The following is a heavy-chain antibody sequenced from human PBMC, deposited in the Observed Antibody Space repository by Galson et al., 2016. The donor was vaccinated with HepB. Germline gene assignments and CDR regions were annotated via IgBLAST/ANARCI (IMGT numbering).Heavy chain of an antibody. J-gene: IGHJ4*02. D-gene: IGHD1-1*01. V-gene: IGHV4-59*01. CDR3: VRTTRSYFDY. CDR2: IYYSGST. CDR1: GGSISGYS. Sequence: SETLSLTCTVSGGSISGYSWSWIRQPPGKGLEWIGYIYYSGSTNCSPSLKSRVTISLDTSKNQFSLKLSSVTAADTAVYYCVRTTRSYFDYWGPGTLVTVSS.